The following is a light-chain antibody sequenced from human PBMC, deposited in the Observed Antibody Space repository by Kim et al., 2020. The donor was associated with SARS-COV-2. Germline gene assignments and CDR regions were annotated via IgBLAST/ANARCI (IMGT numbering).Light chain of an antibody. CDR1: SLRSYY. V-gene: IGLV3-19*01. CDR2: GKN. Sequence: SSELTQDPAVSVALGQTVRITCQGDSLRSYYASWYQQKPGQAPVLVIYGKNTRPSGFPDRSPGSGSGNTAPLTTTGPQAEDEADSYCNSRDSSGTHWGFG. CDR3: NSRDSSGTHWG. J-gene: IGLJ3*02.